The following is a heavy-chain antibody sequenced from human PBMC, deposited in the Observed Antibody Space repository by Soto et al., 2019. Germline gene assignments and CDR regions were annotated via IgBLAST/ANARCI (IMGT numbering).Heavy chain of an antibody. Sequence: NPSETLSLTCTVSGGSISSSSYYWGWIRQPPGKGLEWIGSIYYSGSTYYNPSLKSRVTISVDTSKNQFSLKLSSVTAADTAVYYCARLVTMIVGYGLDYWGQGTLVTVSS. CDR3: ARLVTMIVGYGLDY. CDR1: GGSISSSSYY. J-gene: IGHJ4*02. V-gene: IGHV4-39*01. D-gene: IGHD3-22*01. CDR2: IYYSGST.